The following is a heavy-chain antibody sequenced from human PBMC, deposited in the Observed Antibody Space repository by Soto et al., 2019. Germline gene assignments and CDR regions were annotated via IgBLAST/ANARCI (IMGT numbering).Heavy chain of an antibody. Sequence: SESLSLTCTVSVGSITSSRHFWGWFRQPPGKGLEWIGTIYFTGNTYYTPSLKSRLTMSIDTSKNEFSLRLNSVTAADMAVYYCAGQTFTIAAASYGRSNWFDPWGPGTLVTVSS. CDR2: IYFTGNT. V-gene: IGHV4-39*01. J-gene: IGHJ5*02. D-gene: IGHD6-25*01. CDR3: AGQTFTIAAASYGRSNWFDP. CDR1: VGSITSSRHF.